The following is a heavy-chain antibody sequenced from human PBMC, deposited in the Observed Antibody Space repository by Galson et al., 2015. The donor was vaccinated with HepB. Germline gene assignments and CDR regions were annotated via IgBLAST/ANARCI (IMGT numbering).Heavy chain of an antibody. V-gene: IGHV6-1*01. CDR1: GDSVSSNSAA. J-gene: IGHJ2*01. D-gene: IGHD6-13*01. CDR3: ARDTPSIAAAGMDWYFDL. Sequence: CAISGDSVSSNSAAWNWIRQSPSRGLEWLGRTYYRSKWYNDYAVSVKSRITINPDTSKNQFSLQLNSVTPEDTAVYYCARDTPSIAAAGMDWYFDLWGRGTLVTVSS. CDR2: TYYRSKWYN.